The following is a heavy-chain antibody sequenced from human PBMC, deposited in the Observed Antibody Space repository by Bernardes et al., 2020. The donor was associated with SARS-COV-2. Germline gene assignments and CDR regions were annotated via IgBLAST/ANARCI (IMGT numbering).Heavy chain of an antibody. V-gene: IGHV1-2*06. CDR3: ARVPLDITIFGVVIPDFDY. Sequence: ASVKVSCMASGYTFTGYYMHWVRQAPGQGLEWMGRINPNSGGTNYAQKFQGRVTMTRDTSISTAYMELSRLRSDDTAVYYCARVPLDITIFGVVIPDFDYWGQGTLVTVSS. CDR1: GYTFTGYY. CDR2: INPNSGGT. J-gene: IGHJ4*02. D-gene: IGHD3-3*01.